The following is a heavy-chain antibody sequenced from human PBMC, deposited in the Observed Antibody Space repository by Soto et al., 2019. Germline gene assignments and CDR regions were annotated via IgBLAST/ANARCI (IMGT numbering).Heavy chain of an antibody. V-gene: IGHV3-30-3*01. D-gene: IGHD1-26*01. CDR1: GFTFSSYA. J-gene: IGHJ4*02. CDR2: ISYDGSNK. CDR3: ARGEEGWEPPNDY. Sequence: QVQLVESGGGVVQPGRSLRLSCAASGFTFSSYAMHWVRQAPGPGLEWVAVISYDGSNKYYADSVKGRFTISRDNSKNPLYLQMNSLSAEDTAVYYCARGEEGWEPPNDYGGQGTLVTFSS.